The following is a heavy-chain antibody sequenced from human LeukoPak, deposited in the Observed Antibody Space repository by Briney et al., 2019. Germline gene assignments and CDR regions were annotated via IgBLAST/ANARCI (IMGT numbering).Heavy chain of an antibody. CDR3: ARGLSWYNAFDI. CDR2: SNHSGST. J-gene: IGHJ3*02. CDR1: GVAFSGSY. D-gene: IGHD6-13*01. Sequence: PSQTLSLTXAVYGVAFSGSYWRWICQPPGGRLEWIGESNHSGSTNYNPSLKSRVTIAQDTSKNQFSLKLSSVTAADTAVYYCARGLSWYNAFDIWGQGTMVTVS. V-gene: IGHV4-34*01.